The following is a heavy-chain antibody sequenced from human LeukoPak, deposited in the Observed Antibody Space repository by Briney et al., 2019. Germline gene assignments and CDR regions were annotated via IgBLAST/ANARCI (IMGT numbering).Heavy chain of an antibody. V-gene: IGHV3-48*04. D-gene: IGHD2-21*02. Sequence: GGSLRLSCAASGFTFSDYSMSWVRQAPGRGLEWVSYISNGGRTIYYADSVKGRFTISRDIAKNSLYLQMNSLRAEDTAVYYCATESDYSFDSWGQGTLVTVSS. CDR3: ATESDYSFDS. CDR1: GFTFSDYS. CDR2: ISNGGRTI. J-gene: IGHJ4*02.